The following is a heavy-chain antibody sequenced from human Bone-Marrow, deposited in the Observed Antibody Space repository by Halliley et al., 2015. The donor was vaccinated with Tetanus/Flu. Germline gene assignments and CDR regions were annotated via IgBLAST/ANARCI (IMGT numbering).Heavy chain of an antibody. Sequence: QVQLVQSGAEVKKPGASVKVSCKASGYTLTRYSMSWVRQAPGQGLEWMGWISGYNSNINYAQKLLGRVTMTIDTSANTAYMELRSRRSDDTAVYYCARGESLRFLEWLSPDYWGQGTLVIVS. CDR3: ARGESLRFLEWLSPDY. D-gene: IGHD3-3*01. V-gene: IGHV1-18*01. CDR1: GYTLTRYS. CDR2: ISGYNSNI. J-gene: IGHJ4*02.